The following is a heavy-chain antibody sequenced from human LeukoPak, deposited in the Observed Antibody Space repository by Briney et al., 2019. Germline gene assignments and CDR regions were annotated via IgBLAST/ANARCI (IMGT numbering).Heavy chain of an antibody. CDR3: ARDYPYGGNSDDAFDI. Sequence: GGPLRLSCAASGFTFRNYAMSWVRQAPGKGLEWVSSISSSSSYIYYADSVKSRFTISRDNAKNSLYLQMNSLRAEDTAVYYCARDYPYGGNSDDAFDIWGQGTMVTVSS. D-gene: IGHD4-23*01. V-gene: IGHV3-21*01. CDR2: ISSSSSYI. CDR1: GFTFRNYA. J-gene: IGHJ3*02.